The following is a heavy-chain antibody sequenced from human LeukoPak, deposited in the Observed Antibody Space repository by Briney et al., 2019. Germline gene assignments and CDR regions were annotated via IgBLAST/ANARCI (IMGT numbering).Heavy chain of an antibody. CDR1: GGSISSSSYY. J-gene: IGHJ5*02. CDR2: INHSGST. CDR3: ARRAIAAAGRGNWFDP. Sequence: SETLSLTCTVSGGSISSSSYYWSWIRQPPGKGLEWIGEINHSGSTNYNPSLKSRVTISVDTSKNQFSLKLSSVTAADTAVYYCARRAIAAAGRGNWFDPWGQGTLVTVSS. V-gene: IGHV4-39*07. D-gene: IGHD6-13*01.